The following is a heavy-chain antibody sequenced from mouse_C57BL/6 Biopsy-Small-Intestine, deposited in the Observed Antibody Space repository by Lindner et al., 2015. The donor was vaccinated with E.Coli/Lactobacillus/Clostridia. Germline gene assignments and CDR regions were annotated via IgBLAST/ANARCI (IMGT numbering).Heavy chain of an antibody. CDR2: IDPEDGHT. J-gene: IGHJ4*01. CDR3: TTRGYYDVDY. V-gene: IGHV14-1*01. CDR1: GFNIKDYY. Sequence: VQLQESGAELVRPGASVKLSCTASGFNIKDYYLHWVKQRPEQGLEWIGRIDPEDGHTEYAPKFQGKATMIADTSSNTAYLQLSSLTSEDTAVYYCTTRGYYDVDYWGQGTSVTVSS.